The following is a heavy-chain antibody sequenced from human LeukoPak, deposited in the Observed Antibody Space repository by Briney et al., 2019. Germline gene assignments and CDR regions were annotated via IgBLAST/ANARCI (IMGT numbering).Heavy chain of an antibody. J-gene: IGHJ5*02. V-gene: IGHV1-18*01. Sequence: ASVKVSCKASGYTFTSYGISWVRQAPGQGLEWMGWISAYNGNTNYAQKLQGRVTMTTDTSTSTAYMELRSLRSGDTAVYYCARVRTGTHWFDPWGQGTLVTVSS. CDR3: ARVRTGTHWFDP. CDR2: ISAYNGNT. D-gene: IGHD1-7*01. CDR1: GYTFTSYG.